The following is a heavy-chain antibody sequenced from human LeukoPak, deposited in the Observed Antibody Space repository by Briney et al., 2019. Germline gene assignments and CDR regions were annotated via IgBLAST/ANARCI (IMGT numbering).Heavy chain of an antibody. D-gene: IGHD3-10*01. Sequence: GGSLRLSCAASGFTLTDYWMHWVRQAPGKGLVWVSRSNSDESSTSYADFVKGRFTISRDNAKKTVYLQMNSLRVEDTAIYYCTRHYGTGFYGMDVWGQGTTVTVSS. V-gene: IGHV3-74*01. CDR1: GFTLTDYW. CDR2: SNSDESST. J-gene: IGHJ6*02. CDR3: TRHYGTGFYGMDV.